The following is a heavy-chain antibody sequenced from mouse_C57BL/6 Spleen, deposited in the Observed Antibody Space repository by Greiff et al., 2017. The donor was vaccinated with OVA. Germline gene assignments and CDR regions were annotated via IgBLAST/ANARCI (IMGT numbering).Heavy chain of an antibody. CDR1: GYAFSSSW. D-gene: IGHD2-4*01. CDR2: IYPGDGDT. J-gene: IGHJ1*03. V-gene: IGHV1-82*01. CDR3: ARNGLVYYDYDPYFDV. Sequence: QVQLQQSGPELVKPGASVKISCKASGYAFSSSWMNWVKQRPGQGLEWIGRIYPGDGDTNYNGKFKGKATLTADKSSSTAYMQLSSLTSEDSAVYFCARNGLVYYDYDPYFDVWGTGTTVTVSS.